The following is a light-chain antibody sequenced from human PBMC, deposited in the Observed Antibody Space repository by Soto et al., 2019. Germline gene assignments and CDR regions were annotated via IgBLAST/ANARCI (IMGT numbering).Light chain of an antibody. CDR1: SGHSSYA. CDR2: VKSDGSH. V-gene: IGLV4-69*01. CDR3: QTWGAGHVV. J-gene: IGLJ2*01. Sequence: QTVVTQSPSASASPGASVKLTCTLSSGHSSYAIAWHQQQPEKGPRYLMKVKSDGSHTKGDGIPDRFSGSSSGAARYLTISSLQSEDEADYYCQTWGAGHVVFGGGTKLTVL.